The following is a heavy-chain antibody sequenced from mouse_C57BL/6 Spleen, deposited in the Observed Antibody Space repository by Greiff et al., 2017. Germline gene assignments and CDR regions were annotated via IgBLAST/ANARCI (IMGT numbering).Heavy chain of an antibody. CDR1: GYTFTSYW. CDR2: IYPGSGST. V-gene: IGHV1-55*01. CDR3: ARRFYYGSSYGAMDY. J-gene: IGHJ4*01. Sequence: QVHLQQPGAELVKPGASVKMSCKASGYTFTSYWITWVKQRPGQGLEWIGDIYPGSGSTNYNEKFKSKATLTVDTSSSTAYMQLSSLTSEDSAVYYCARRFYYGSSYGAMDYWGQGTSVTVSS. D-gene: IGHD1-1*01.